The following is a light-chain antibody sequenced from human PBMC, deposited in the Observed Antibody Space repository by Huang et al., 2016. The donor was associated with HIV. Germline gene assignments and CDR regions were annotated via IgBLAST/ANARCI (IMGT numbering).Light chain of an antibody. J-gene: IGKJ2*01. V-gene: IGKV1-39*01. CDR1: QSIGAY. Sequence: DIQMTQSPSSLYASVGDRVTITCRASQSIGAYLNWYQHRPGRAPRLLISATSDLQGGVPSRFSGSLSGTEFTLTITNLQFQDFATYYCQQSYGFPRTFGQGSNLGIK. CDR3: QQSYGFPRT. CDR2: ATS.